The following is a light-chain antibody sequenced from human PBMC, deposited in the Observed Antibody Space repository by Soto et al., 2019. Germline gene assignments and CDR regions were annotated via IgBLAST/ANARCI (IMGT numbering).Light chain of an antibody. J-gene: IGKJ4*01. CDR1: QSVSSN. CDR2: GAS. Sequence: EIVMTQSPATLSVSPGERATLSCRANQSVSSNLAWYQQKPGQAPRLLIYGASTRATGIPARFSGSGSGTEFTLTISSLQSEDFAVYYCQQYNNWPCFGGGTKVEIK. V-gene: IGKV3-15*01. CDR3: QQYNNWPC.